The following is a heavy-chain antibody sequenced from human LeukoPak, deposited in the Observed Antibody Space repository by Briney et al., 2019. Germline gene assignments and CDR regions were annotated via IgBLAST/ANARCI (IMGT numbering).Heavy chain of an antibody. J-gene: IGHJ6*02. D-gene: IGHD5-12*01. CDR1: GYIFTNYW. CDR3: ARHRGVVATIGLSAGGMDV. CDR2: IGPSDSYT. V-gene: IGHV5-10-1*01. Sequence: GESLKISCKGSGYIFTNYWIGWVRQMPGKGLEWMGRIGPSDSYTNYSPSFQGHVTISADKSISTAYLQWSSLKASDTAMYYCARHRGVVATIGLSAGGMDVWGQGTTVTVSS.